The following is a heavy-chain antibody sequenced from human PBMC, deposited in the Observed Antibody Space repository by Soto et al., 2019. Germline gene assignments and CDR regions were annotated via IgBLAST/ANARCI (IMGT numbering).Heavy chain of an antibody. CDR3: ARDLDSSGWYLSGPFDY. Sequence: SVKVSCKASGGTFSSYAISWVRQAPGQGLEWMGGIIPIFGTANYAQKFQGRVTITADESTSTAYMELSSLRSEDTAVYYCARDLDSSGWYLSGPFDYWGQGTLVTVSS. D-gene: IGHD6-19*01. J-gene: IGHJ4*02. CDR1: GGTFSSYA. CDR2: IIPIFGTA. V-gene: IGHV1-69*13.